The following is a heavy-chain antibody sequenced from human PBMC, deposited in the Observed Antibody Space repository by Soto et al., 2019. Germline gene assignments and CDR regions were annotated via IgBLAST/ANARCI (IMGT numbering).Heavy chain of an antibody. D-gene: IGHD3-3*01. Sequence: QVQLQESGPGLVKPSQTLSLTCTVSGGSISSGGYYWSWIRQPPGKGLAWIGYIYYSVSTYYNPSLTSRVTISVDTSKNQSSLKLSSVTAADTAVYYCARASTFFTDVWGQGTTVTVSS. CDR2: IYYSVST. CDR3: ARASTFFTDV. J-gene: IGHJ6*02. CDR1: GGSISSGGYY. V-gene: IGHV4-30-4*01.